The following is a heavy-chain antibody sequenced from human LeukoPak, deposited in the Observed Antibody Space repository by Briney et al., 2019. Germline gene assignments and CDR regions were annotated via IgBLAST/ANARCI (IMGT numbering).Heavy chain of an antibody. CDR3: ARRGSAYDY. D-gene: IGHD3-10*01. J-gene: IGHJ4*02. CDR2: ISSSGGST. V-gene: IGHV3-64*02. Sequence: GGSLRLSCAASGFTFSDYPMHWARQAPGKGLEYVSAISSSGGSTYYADSVKGRFTISRDNSKNTVYLQVGSLRAEDMAVYYCARRGSAYDYWGQGTLVTVSS. CDR1: GFTFSDYP.